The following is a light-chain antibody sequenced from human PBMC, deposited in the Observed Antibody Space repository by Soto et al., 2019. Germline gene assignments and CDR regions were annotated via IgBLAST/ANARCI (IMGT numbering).Light chain of an antibody. CDR3: QTWGTGIQV. V-gene: IGLV4-69*01. Sequence: QPVLTQSPSASASLGASVKLTCTLSSGHSSYAVAWHQQQPGKGPRYLMKLSSDGSHTKGDGSPDRFSGSSSGAERCLTISSLQSEDEADYYCQTWGTGIQVFGTGTKLTVL. CDR1: SGHSSYA. CDR2: LSSDGSH. J-gene: IGLJ1*01.